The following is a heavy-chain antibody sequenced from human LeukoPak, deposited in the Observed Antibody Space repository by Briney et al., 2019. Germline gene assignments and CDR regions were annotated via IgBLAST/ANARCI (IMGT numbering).Heavy chain of an antibody. D-gene: IGHD3-10*01. CDR3: ARPRSVLGASDAFDI. J-gene: IGHJ3*02. V-gene: IGHV4-39*02. CDR1: GGSISSSNYY. CDR2: INYSGST. Sequence: SETLSLTCTVSGGSISSSNYYWGWIRQPPGKGLEWIGSINYSGSTDYNPSLKSRVTMSVDTSKNHFSLKLTSVTATDTAVYYCARPRSVLGASDAFDIWGQGTMVTVSS.